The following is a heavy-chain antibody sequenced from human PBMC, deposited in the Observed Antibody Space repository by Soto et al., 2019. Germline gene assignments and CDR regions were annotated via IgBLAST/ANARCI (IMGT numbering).Heavy chain of an antibody. D-gene: IGHD2-2*01. Sequence: LRLSCAASGFTFSSYAMSWVRQAPGKGLEWVSAISGSGGSTYYADSVKGRFTISRDNSKNTLYLQMNSLRAEDTAVYYCAKGKEYQPTGMDVWGQGTTVTVSS. CDR1: GFTFSSYA. V-gene: IGHV3-23*01. J-gene: IGHJ6*02. CDR2: ISGSGGST. CDR3: AKGKEYQPTGMDV.